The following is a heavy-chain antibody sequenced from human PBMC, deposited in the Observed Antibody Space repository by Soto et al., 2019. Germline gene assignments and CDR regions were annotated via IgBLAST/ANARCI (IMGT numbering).Heavy chain of an antibody. CDR3: ARGKRPYSSSWYERYNWFDP. Sequence: TSETLSLTCAVSSGSISSSNLWSWVRQPPGKGLEWIGEIYHSGSTNYNPSLKSRVTISVDKSKNQFSLKLSSVTAADTAVYYCARGKRPYSSSWYERYNWFDPWGQGTLVTVSS. V-gene: IGHV4-4*02. J-gene: IGHJ5*02. CDR1: SGSISSSNL. CDR2: IYHSGST. D-gene: IGHD6-13*01.